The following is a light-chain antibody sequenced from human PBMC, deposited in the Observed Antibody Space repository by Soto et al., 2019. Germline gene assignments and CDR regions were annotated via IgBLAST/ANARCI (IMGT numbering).Light chain of an antibody. CDR1: EGIGSN. J-gene: IGKJ4*01. CDR2: GAS. CDR3: QQRTDWPLT. Sequence: EIMMTQSPATLSVSPGERVTLSCRASEGIGSNLAWYQQIPGQAPRLLMYGASTRATDIPARFSGSESGTEFTLTINSLQSEDFAVYFCQQRTDWPLTFGGGTKLEI. V-gene: IGKV3-15*01.